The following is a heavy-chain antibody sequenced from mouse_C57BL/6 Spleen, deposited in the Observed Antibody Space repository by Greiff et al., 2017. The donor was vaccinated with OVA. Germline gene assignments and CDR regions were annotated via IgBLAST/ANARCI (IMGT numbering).Heavy chain of an antibody. V-gene: IGHV1-69*01. CDR2: IDPSDSYT. J-gene: IGHJ3*01. D-gene: IGHD3-2*02. CDR3: ARSQLRLPFAY. CDR1: GYTFTSYW. Sequence: QVQLQQPGAELVMPGASVKLSCKASGYTFTSYWLHWVKQRPGQGLEWIGEIDPSDSYTNYNQKFKGKSPLTVDKSSSTAYMQLSSLTSEDSAVYYCARSQLRLPFAYWGQGTLVTVSA.